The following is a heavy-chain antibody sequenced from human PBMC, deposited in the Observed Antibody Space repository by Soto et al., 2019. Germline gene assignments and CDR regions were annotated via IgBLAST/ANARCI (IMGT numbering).Heavy chain of an antibody. V-gene: IGHV3-30-3*01. D-gene: IGHD2-15*01. CDR2: ISYDGSNK. CDR1: GFTFRSYA. J-gene: IGHJ4*02. CDR3: ARDVRMSGNYFDY. Sequence: QVQLVESGGGVVQPGRSLRLSCAASGFTFRSYAMHWVRQAPGKGLEWVTVISYDGSNKYYADSVKGRFTISRDNSKNTLYLQMNSLRAEDTAVYYCARDVRMSGNYFDYWGQGTLFTVSS.